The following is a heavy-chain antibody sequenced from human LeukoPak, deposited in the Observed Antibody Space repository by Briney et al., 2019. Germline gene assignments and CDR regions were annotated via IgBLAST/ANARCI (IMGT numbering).Heavy chain of an antibody. V-gene: IGHV1-18*01. CDR3: ARGRRLVPAAMASYYWFDP. Sequence: ASVKVSCKASGYTFTTYGISWVRQAPGQGLEWMGWISTYNGNTNYAQKFQGRVTMTTDTSTSTAYMELRSLRSDDTAVYYCARGRRLVPAAMASYYWFDPWGQGTLVTVSS. D-gene: IGHD2-2*01. CDR2: ISTYNGNT. J-gene: IGHJ5*02. CDR1: GYTFTTYG.